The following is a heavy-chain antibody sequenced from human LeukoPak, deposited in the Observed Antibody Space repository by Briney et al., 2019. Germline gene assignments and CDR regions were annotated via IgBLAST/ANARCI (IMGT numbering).Heavy chain of an antibody. CDR3: ARGVGPVAIPSAYYFDY. J-gene: IGHJ4*02. CDR1: GGTXSSYA. D-gene: IGHD6-19*01. Sequence: SVKVSCKASGGTXSSYAISWVRQAPGQGLDWMGRIIPILGIANYAQKFQGRVTITADKSTSTAYMELSSLRSEDTAVYYCARGVGPVAIPSAYYFDYWAREPWSPSPQ. V-gene: IGHV1-69*04. CDR2: IIPILGIA.